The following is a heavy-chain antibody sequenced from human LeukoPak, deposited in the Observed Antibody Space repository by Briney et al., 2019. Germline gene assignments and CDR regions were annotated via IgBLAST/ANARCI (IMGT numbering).Heavy chain of an antibody. CDR3: ARDSSGWYQGPFDY. CDR1: GYTFTSYA. D-gene: IGHD6-19*01. J-gene: IGHJ4*02. V-gene: IGHV1-3*01. Sequence: ASVKVSCKASGYTFTSYAMHWVRQAPGQRLEWMGRINAGNGNTKYSQPFQGRVTITRVTSASTAYMELSSLRSEDTAVYYCARDSSGWYQGPFDYWGQGTLVTVSS. CDR2: INAGNGNT.